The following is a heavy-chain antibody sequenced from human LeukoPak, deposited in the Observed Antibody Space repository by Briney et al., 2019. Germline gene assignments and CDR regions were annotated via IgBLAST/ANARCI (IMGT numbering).Heavy chain of an antibody. Sequence: TLSLTCTVSGGSISSGSYYWSWIRQPAGKGLEWIGRIYTSGSTNYNPSLKSRVTISVDTSKNQFSLKLSSVTAADTAVYYCAREYCSGGSCYWYTTGWFDPWGQGTLVTVPS. CDR3: AREYCSGGSCYWYTTGWFDP. J-gene: IGHJ5*02. CDR1: GGSISSGSYY. D-gene: IGHD2-15*01. V-gene: IGHV4-61*02. CDR2: IYTSGST.